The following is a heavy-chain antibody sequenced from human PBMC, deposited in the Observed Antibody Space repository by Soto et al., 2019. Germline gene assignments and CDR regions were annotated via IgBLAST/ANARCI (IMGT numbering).Heavy chain of an antibody. CDR1: GGSISSYY. V-gene: IGHV4-59*01. D-gene: IGHD2-2*01. J-gene: IGHJ4*02. CDR2: IYYSGST. CDR3: ARESVLHCSSTSCFPGHYFDY. Sequence: PSETLSLTCTVSGGSISSYYWSWIRQPPGKGLEWIGYIYYSGSTNYNPSLKSRVTISVDTSKNQFSLKLSSVTAADTAVYYCARESVLHCSSTSCFPGHYFDYWGQGTLVTVSS.